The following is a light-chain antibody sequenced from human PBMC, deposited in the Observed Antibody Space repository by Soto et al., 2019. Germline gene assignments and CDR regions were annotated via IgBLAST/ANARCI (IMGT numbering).Light chain of an antibody. J-gene: IGLJ3*02. Sequence: QSVLTQPPSVSAAPGQKVTISCSGSSSNIGNNYVSWYQQLPGTAPKLLIYDDYKRPSGIPDRFSGSKSGTSATLAITGLQTGDEAYYYCGTWDSSLSAWVFGGGTKLTVL. CDR3: GTWDSSLSAWV. CDR2: DDY. V-gene: IGLV1-51*01. CDR1: SSNIGNNY.